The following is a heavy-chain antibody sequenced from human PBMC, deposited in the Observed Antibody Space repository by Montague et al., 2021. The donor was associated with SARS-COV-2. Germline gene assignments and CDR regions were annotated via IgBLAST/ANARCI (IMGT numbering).Heavy chain of an antibody. D-gene: IGHD3-22*01. Sequence: SETLSLTCAVYGGSFSGFYWSWIRQSPGKGLEWIGEINHSGSTNYNPSLKNRVTMSVDTSKKEFSLHLRSVTAAETGVYYCARGRVEITMIAVVFTGGIYYYDYWGRGTLVTVSS. CDR2: INHSGST. V-gene: IGHV4-34*01. CDR3: ARGRVEITMIAVVFTGGIYYYDY. CDR1: GGSFSGFY. J-gene: IGHJ4*02.